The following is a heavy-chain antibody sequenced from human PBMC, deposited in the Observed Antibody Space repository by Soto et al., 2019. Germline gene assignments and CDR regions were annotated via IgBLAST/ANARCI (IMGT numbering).Heavy chain of an antibody. D-gene: IGHD1-26*01. Sequence: GGSLRLSCAASGFTFSSYEMNWVRQAPGKGLEWVSYISSSGSTIYYADSVKGRFTISRDNAKNSLYLQMNSLRAEDTAVYYCASSIVGATLEYYGMDVWGQGGTVTVSS. CDR3: ASSIVGATLEYYGMDV. CDR2: ISSSGSTI. J-gene: IGHJ6*02. CDR1: GFTFSSYE. V-gene: IGHV3-48*03.